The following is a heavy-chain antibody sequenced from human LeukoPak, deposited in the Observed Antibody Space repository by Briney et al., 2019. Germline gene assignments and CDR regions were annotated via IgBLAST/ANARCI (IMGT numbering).Heavy chain of an antibody. CDR3: ARGKRGFGPPVYCYYMDV. J-gene: IGHJ6*03. D-gene: IGHD3-10*01. CDR2: INHSGST. CDR1: GGSISSGSYY. V-gene: IGHV4-61*10. Sequence: SETLSLTCTVSGGSISSGSYYWSWIRQPAGKGLEWIGEINHSGSTNYNPSLKSRVTISVDTSKNQFSLKLSSVTAADTAVYYCARGKRGFGPPVYCYYMDVWGKGTTVTVSS.